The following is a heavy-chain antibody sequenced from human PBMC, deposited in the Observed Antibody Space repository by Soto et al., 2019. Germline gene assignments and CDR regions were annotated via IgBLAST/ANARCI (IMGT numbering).Heavy chain of an antibody. CDR3: ARDNRKELWVEGLNAMDV. CDR2: ISGYNGQT. J-gene: IGHJ6*02. V-gene: IGHV1-18*04. D-gene: IGHD3-10*01. CDR1: AYTFTTYG. Sequence: QVQLVQSGPEVKKPGASVKVSCKASAYTFTTYGISWVRQAPGQGLEWMGWISGYNGQTNYPQKFRGRVTLTTDTSTSTAYTELRSLRSDDTAMYYCARDNRKELWVEGLNAMDVWGQGTTVTVSS.